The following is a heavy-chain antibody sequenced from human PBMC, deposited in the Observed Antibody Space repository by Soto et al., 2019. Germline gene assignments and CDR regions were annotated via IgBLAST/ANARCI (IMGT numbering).Heavy chain of an antibody. CDR1: GGSISSGGYY. CDR3: ARGINQLLWSYFDY. J-gene: IGHJ4*02. D-gene: IGHD2-2*01. Sequence: PSETLSLTCTVSGGSISSGGYYWSWIRQHPGKGLEWIGYIYYSGSTYYNPSLKSRVTISVDTSKNQFSLKLSSVTAADTAVYYCARGINQLLWSYFDYWGQGTLVTVSS. CDR2: IYYSGST. V-gene: IGHV4-31*03.